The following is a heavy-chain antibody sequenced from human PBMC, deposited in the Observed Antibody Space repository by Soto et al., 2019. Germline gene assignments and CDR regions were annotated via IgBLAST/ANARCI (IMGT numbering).Heavy chain of an antibody. V-gene: IGHV4-61*01. CDR2: IYYSGST. CDR3: ARGPRNRYSSSSGSALDY. Sequence: SETLSLTCTVSGGSVSSGSYYWSWIRQPPGKGLEWIGYIYYSGSTNYNPSLKSRVTISVDTSKNQFSLKLSSVTAADTAVYYCARGPRNRYSSSSGSALDYWGQGTLVTVSS. D-gene: IGHD6-6*01. J-gene: IGHJ4*02. CDR1: GGSVSSGSYY.